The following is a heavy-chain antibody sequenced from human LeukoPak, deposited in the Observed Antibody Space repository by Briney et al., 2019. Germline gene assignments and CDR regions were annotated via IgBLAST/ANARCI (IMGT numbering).Heavy chain of an antibody. CDR3: ARGAPGSYCSGGSCPYFDY. Sequence: ASVKVSCKASGYTFTSYDVNWVRQATGQGLEWMGWVNPNSGHTGYAQKLQGRVTMTTNTSISTAYMELSSLRSEDTAVYYCARGAPGSYCSGGSCPYFDYWGQGTQVSVSS. V-gene: IGHV1-8*01. J-gene: IGHJ4*02. CDR2: VNPNSGHT. CDR1: GYTFTSYD. D-gene: IGHD2-15*01.